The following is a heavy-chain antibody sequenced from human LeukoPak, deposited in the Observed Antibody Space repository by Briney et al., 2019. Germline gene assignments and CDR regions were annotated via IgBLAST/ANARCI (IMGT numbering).Heavy chain of an antibody. D-gene: IGHD1-26*01. CDR1: GYTFTGYY. CDR2: VNPNSGDT. CDR3: ARASGSYWWFDS. J-gene: IGHJ5*01. Sequence: ASVKVSCKASGYTFTGYYLHCVRQAPVQGLEWMGCVNPNSGDTNYAQKFQGSVTMTRDTSISTVYIELSRLRSDDTAVYYCARASGSYWWFDSWGQGTLVTVSS. V-gene: IGHV1-2*02.